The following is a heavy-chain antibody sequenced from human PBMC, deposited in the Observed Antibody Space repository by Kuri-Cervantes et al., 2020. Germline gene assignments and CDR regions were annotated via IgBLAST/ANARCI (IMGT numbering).Heavy chain of an antibody. CDR1: GFTFDDYA. V-gene: IGHV3-9*01. Sequence: SCAASGFTFDDYAMHWVRQAPGKGLEWVSGISWNSGSIGYADSVKGRFTISRDNAKNSLYLQMNSLRAEDTALYYCAKDYDFWSGPFDYWGQGTLVTVSS. D-gene: IGHD3-3*01. J-gene: IGHJ4*02. CDR3: AKDYDFWSGPFDY. CDR2: ISWNSGSI.